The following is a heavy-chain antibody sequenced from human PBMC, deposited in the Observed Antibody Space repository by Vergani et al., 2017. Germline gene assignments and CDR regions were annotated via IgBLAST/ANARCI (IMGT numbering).Heavy chain of an antibody. CDR3: ARVGATWGYFDY. D-gene: IGHD1-26*01. J-gene: IGHJ4*02. V-gene: IGHV3-21*01. Sequence: EVQLVESGGGLVKPGGSLRLSCAASGFTFSSYSMNWVRQAQGKGLEWVSSISSSSSYIYYADSVKGRFTISRDNAKNSLYLQMNSLRAEDTAVYYCARVGATWGYFDYWGQGTLVTVSS. CDR1: GFTFSSYS. CDR2: ISSSSSYI.